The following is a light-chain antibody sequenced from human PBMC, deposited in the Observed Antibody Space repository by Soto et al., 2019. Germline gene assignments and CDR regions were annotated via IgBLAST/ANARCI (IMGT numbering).Light chain of an antibody. Sequence: EIVLTQSPGTLSLSPGDSATLSCRASQTVISDYLTWYQQTPGQAPRLPIYGASSRATDTPDRFSGRGSATDFSLTISRLEPGDFAVYYCQVYGNSMWTFGQGTKVEI. CDR1: QTVISDY. CDR3: QVYGNSMWT. CDR2: GAS. J-gene: IGKJ1*01. V-gene: IGKV3-20*01.